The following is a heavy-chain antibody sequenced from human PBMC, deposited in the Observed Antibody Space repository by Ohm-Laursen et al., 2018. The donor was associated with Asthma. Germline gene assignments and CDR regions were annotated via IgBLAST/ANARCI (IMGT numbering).Heavy chain of an antibody. J-gene: IGHJ5*02. CDR3: ARDTNWFDP. V-gene: IGHV4-59*01. CDR1: GGYISSYY. CDR2: IYYSGST. Sequence: GTLSLTCTVSGGYISSYYWSWIRQPPGKGLEWIGYIYYSGSTNYNPSLKSRVTISVDTSKNQFSLKLSSVTAADTAVYYCARDTNWFDPWGQGTLVTVSS.